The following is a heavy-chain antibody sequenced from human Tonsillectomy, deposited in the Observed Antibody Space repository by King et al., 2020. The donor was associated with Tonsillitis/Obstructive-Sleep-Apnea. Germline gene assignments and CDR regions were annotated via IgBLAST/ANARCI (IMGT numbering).Heavy chain of an antibody. CDR3: ARGRSFSPEYYYYYYMDV. V-gene: IGHV4-31*01. J-gene: IGHJ6*03. Sequence: VQLQESGPGLVKPSQTLSLTCTVSGGSISSGGYYWTWIRQHPGKGLELIGYTYYSGSTYYNPSLNSLVTISVDTSKNQFSLKVSSVTAADTAVYCCARGRSFSPEYYYYYYMDVWGKGTTVTVSS. CDR2: TYYSGST. CDR1: GGSISSGGYY. D-gene: IGHD3-3*02.